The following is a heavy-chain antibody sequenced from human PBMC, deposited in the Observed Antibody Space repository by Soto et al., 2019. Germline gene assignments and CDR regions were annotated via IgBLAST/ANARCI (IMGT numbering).Heavy chain of an antibody. D-gene: IGHD1-26*01. CDR1: GGTFNTFA. J-gene: IGHJ6*02. CDR2: VIPLFNTP. CDR3: GLASKWELLGYFYGMDV. Sequence: QVQLVQSGAEVKKPGSSAKVSCKASGGTFNTFAFTWVRQAPGQGFEWMGGVIPLFNTPDYAQKFQGRVTXXXXXXXSTVYLELSGLSSDDTAVYFCGLASKWELLGYFYGMDVWGQGTTVIVSS. V-gene: IGHV1-69*01.